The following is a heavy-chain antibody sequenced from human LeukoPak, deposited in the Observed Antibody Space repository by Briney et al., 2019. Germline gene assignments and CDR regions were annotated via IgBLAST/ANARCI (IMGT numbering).Heavy chain of an antibody. J-gene: IGHJ3*02. CDR2: ISYDGSNK. D-gene: IGHD3-10*01. CDR3: ASPAPEGRGVLDAFDI. V-gene: IGHV3-30*04. CDR1: GFTLSSYA. Sequence: GGSLRLSCAASGFTLSSYAMHWVRQAPGKGLEWVAVISYDGSNKYYADSVKGRFTISRDNSKNTLYLQMNSLRAEDTAVYYCASPAPEGRGVLDAFDIWGQGTMVTVSS.